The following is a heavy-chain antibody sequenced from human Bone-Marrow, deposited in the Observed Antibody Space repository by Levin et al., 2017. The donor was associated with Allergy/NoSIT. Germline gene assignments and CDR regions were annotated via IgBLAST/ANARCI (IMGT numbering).Heavy chain of an antibody. CDR3: ARDYGLRGSHRHFYH. J-gene: IGHJ1*01. D-gene: IGHD2-15*01. CDR1: GYMFINYG. Sequence: RASVKVSCKASGYMFINYGINWVRKAPGQGLEWMGWIDADNGERNLAQKVQDRVTMTTDTSTSTAYMELRSLTSNDTAVYFCARDYGLRGSHRHFYHWGQGTLVTVSS. V-gene: IGHV1-18*01. CDR2: IDADNGER.